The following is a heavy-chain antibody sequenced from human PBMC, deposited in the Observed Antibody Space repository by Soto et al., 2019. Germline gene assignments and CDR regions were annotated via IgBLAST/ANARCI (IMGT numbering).Heavy chain of an antibody. D-gene: IGHD2-15*01. Sequence: QITLKESGPTLVKPTQTLTLTCTFTGFSRSTSGAAVGWMRQPPGKALEWLALIYWDDDKRYSPSLKSRLPIPPDTSKNQVVLTLTYMDPVDTATYYCAHRPSYCSGGSFYSGFDYWGQGSLVPVSS. V-gene: IGHV2-5*02. CDR2: IYWDDDK. CDR1: GFSRSTSGAA. J-gene: IGHJ4*02. CDR3: AHRPSYCSGGSFYSGFDY.